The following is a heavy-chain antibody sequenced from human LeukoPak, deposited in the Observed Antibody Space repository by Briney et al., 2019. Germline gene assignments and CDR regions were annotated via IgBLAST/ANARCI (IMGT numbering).Heavy chain of an antibody. V-gene: IGHV4-59*12. CDR2: IYDSGTT. Sequence: PSETLSLTCSVSGASISGYYWSWIRQPPGKGLEWIAYIYDSGTTDYNPSLKSRVAISIDTSKNHFSLKLNSVTAADTAVYYCARDRGGGVDYWGQGTLVTVSS. CDR3: ARDRGGGVDY. J-gene: IGHJ4*02. D-gene: IGHD2-15*01. CDR1: GASISGYY.